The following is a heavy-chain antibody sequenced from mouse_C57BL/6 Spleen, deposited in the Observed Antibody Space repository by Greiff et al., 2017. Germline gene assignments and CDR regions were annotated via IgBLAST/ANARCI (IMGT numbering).Heavy chain of an antibody. CDR2: IDPGDGDT. D-gene: IGHD2-4*01. CDR1: GYAFSSYW. V-gene: IGHV1-80*01. Sequence: QVQLQQSGAELVKPGASVKISCKASGYAFSSYWMNWVQQRPGKGLEWIGQIDPGDGDTNYNGKFKGKATLTADKSSSTAYMQLSSLTSEDSAVYYCARKYDYDHYYAMNYWGQGTSVTVSS. CDR3: ARKYDYDHYYAMNY. J-gene: IGHJ4*01.